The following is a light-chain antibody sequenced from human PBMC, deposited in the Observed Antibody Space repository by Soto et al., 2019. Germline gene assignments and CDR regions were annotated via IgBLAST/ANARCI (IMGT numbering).Light chain of an antibody. V-gene: IGKV1-5*01. CDR1: QSISSW. J-gene: IGKJ1*01. Sequence: DIQMTQSPSTLSASVGDRVTITCRASQSISSWLAWYQQKPGKALKFLIYYASCLESGVLSRFSGSGSGTEFTLTISSLQPDDFATYYCQQYNSYRWTFGQGTKVDIK. CDR3: QQYNSYRWT. CDR2: YAS.